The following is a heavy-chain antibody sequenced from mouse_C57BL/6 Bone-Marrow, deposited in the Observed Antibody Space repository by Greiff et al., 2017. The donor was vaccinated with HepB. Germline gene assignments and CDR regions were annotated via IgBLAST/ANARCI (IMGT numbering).Heavy chain of an antibody. J-gene: IGHJ4*01. CDR2: ISNLAYSI. D-gene: IGHD4-1*01. V-gene: IGHV5-15*01. CDR1: GFTFSDYG. Sequence: DVKLQESGGGLVQPGGSLKLSCAASGFTFSDYGMAWVRQAPRKGPEWVAFISNLAYSIYYADTVTGRFTISRENAKNTLYLEMSSLRSEDTALYYCARPNFYYAMDYWGQGTSVTVSS. CDR3: ARPNFYYAMDY.